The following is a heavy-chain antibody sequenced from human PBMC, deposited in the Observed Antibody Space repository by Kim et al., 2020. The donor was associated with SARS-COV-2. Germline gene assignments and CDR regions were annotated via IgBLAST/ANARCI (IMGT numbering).Heavy chain of an antibody. CDR3: ARPGDCGEACAGSWFFDI. V-gene: IGHV5-51*01. Sequence: GESLKISCRGTGYSFSNYWIAWVRQTPGKGLEWMGIFYPGDSDSTYSPSFQGHVTMSADKSTSTAYLQWSSLQASDSGIYFCARPGDCGEACAGSWFFDIWGRGTLVTVSS. CDR2: FYPGDSDS. D-gene: IGHD2-21*01. J-gene: IGHJ2*01. CDR1: GYSFSNYW.